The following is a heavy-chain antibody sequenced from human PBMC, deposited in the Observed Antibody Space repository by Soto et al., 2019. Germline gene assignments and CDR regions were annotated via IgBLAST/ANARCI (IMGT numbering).Heavy chain of an antibody. D-gene: IGHD7-27*01. V-gene: IGHV3-48*01. J-gene: IGHJ6*03. Sequence: EVQLVESGGGLVQPGGSLRLSCATSGFILSDCAMNWVRQAPGKGLEWVSYISSSSSVIDYADSVKGRFTVSRDNARNSLYLQMNSLRAEDTAVYYCARDLRWGSNWYYYLDVWGKGTTVTVPS. CDR3: ARDLRWGSNWYYYLDV. CDR2: ISSSSSVI. CDR1: GFILSDCA.